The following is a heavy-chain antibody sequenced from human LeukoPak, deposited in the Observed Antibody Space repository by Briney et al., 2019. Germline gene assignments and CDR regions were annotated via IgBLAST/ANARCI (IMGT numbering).Heavy chain of an antibody. V-gene: IGHV4-38-2*01. J-gene: IGHJ5*02. CDR3: ARVATTKQNWFDP. D-gene: IGHD2-15*01. Sequence: SETLSLTCAVSGYSISSGYYWGWIRQPPGKGLEWIGSIYHSGSTYYNPSLKSRVTISVDTSKNQFSLKLSSVTAADTAVYYCARVATTKQNWFDPWGQGTLVTVSS. CDR2: IYHSGST. CDR1: GYSISSGYY.